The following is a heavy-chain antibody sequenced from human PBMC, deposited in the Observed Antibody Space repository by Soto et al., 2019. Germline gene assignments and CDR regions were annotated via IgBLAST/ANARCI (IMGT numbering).Heavy chain of an antibody. CDR1: GFTFSSYG. J-gene: IGHJ6*02. V-gene: IGHV3-30*03. CDR2: TSYDGSNK. CDR3: ARENKAAAGPTNYYYGMDV. D-gene: IGHD6-13*01. Sequence: PWGSRRLSCAASGFTFSSYGMHWVRQAPCKWLEWVAVTSYDGSNKYYADSVKGRFTIFRDNSKNTLYLQVNSLRAEDTAVYYCARENKAAAGPTNYYYGMDVWGQGTTVTVYS.